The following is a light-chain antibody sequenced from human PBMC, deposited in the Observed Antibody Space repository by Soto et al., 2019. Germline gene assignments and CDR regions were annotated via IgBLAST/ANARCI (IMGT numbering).Light chain of an antibody. CDR1: QSVSTN. J-gene: IGKJ1*01. Sequence: EIVMTQSPATPSVSSGGRATLSRRASQSVSTNLTWYQQKPGQAPRLLIYGASTRATGIPARFSGSGSGTEFTLTITSLQSEEFAVDYCQQYNDWWTVGQGTKVDIK. CDR3: QQYNDWWT. V-gene: IGKV3-15*01. CDR2: GAS.